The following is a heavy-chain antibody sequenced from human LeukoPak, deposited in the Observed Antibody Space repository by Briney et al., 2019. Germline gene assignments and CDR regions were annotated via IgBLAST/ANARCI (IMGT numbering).Heavy chain of an antibody. V-gene: IGHV4-59*01. D-gene: IGHD2-21*01. Sequence: SETLSLTCTLSGGSISGYYWNWIRQPPGQGLEWIGYTSDSGGHTDYKPSLKSRVAISVDTSKSQFSLKLTSATAADTAVYYCARWHSHGRYFDYWGQGALVTVS. CDR1: GGSISGYY. J-gene: IGHJ4*02. CDR2: TSDSGGHT. CDR3: ARWHSHGRYFDY.